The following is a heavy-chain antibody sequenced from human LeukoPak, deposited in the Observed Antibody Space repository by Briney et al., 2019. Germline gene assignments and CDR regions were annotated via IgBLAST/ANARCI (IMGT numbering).Heavy chain of an antibody. Sequence: SETLSLTCTVSGASISSGGYYWNWIRQPPGKGLEWIGYIYYSRTTSYSPSLKSRLTISVDTSKNQFSLKLSSVTAADTAVYYCARDGYNSGYFDYWGQGTLVTVSS. CDR1: GASISSGGYY. V-gene: IGHV4-30-4*01. J-gene: IGHJ4*02. D-gene: IGHD5-24*01. CDR2: IYYSRTT. CDR3: ARDGYNSGYFDY.